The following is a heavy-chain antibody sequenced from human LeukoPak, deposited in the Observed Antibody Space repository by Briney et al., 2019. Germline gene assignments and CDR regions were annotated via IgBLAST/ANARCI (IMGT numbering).Heavy chain of an antibody. Sequence: SETLSLTCTASGGSISSGSYYWSWIRQPAGKGLEWIGRIYTSGSTNYNPSLKSRVTISVDTSKNQFSLKLSSVTAADTAVYYCARDDYGGNSPPPYYYYGMDVWGQGTTVTVSS. J-gene: IGHJ6*02. CDR3: ARDDYGGNSPPPYYYYGMDV. CDR1: GGSISSGSYY. CDR2: IYTSGST. D-gene: IGHD4-23*01. V-gene: IGHV4-61*02.